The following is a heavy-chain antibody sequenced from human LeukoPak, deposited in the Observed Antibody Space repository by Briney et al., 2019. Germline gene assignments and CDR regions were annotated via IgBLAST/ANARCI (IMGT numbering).Heavy chain of an antibody. CDR3: ARHVFGGVIVDAFDI. V-gene: IGHV4-38-2*02. D-gene: IGHD3-16*02. CDR1: AYSISSGHF. J-gene: IGHJ3*02. CDR2: INHRGNT. Sequence: SGTLSLTCTVSAYSISSGHFWGWIRQPPGKGLEWIGSINHRGNTYYNPSLTSRVTISVDTSKNQFSLKLSSVAAADTAVYYCARHVFGGVIVDAFDIWGQGTMVTVSS.